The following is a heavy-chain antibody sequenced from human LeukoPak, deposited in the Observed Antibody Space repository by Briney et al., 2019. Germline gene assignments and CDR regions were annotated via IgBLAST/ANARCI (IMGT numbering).Heavy chain of an antibody. D-gene: IGHD5-18*01. Sequence: EASVKVSCTASGYTFTSYGISWVRQAPGQGLEWMGWISAYNGDTNYAQKLQGRVTMTTDTSTSTAYMELRSLRSDDTAVYYCARDSLRGPTANDYWGQGTLVTVSS. CDR3: ARDSLRGPTANDY. CDR2: ISAYNGDT. J-gene: IGHJ4*02. V-gene: IGHV1-18*01. CDR1: GYTFTSYG.